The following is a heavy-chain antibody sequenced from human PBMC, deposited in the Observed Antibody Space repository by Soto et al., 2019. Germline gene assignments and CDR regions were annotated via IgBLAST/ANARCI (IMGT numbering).Heavy chain of an antibody. V-gene: IGHV1-8*01. D-gene: IGHD6-6*01. Sequence: QVQLVQSGAEVKKPGASVKVSCKASGYTFTSYDINWVRQATGQGLEWMGWMNPNSGNTGYAQKFHGRVTMTRNNSIITAYMELSSLRSEDTAVYYCASTLDRIAARPGFDPWGQGTLVTVSS. J-gene: IGHJ5*02. CDR2: MNPNSGNT. CDR1: GYTFTSYD. CDR3: ASTLDRIAARPGFDP.